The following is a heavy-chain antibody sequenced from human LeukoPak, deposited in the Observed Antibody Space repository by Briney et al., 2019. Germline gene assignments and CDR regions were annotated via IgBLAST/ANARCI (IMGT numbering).Heavy chain of an antibody. CDR2: INSDGSST. CDR1: GFTFSSYW. Sequence: PGGPLRLSCAASGFTFSSYWMHWVRQAPGKGLVWVSRINSDGSSTSYADSVKGRFTISRDNAKNTMYLQMNSLRAEDTAVYYCASGLSSIAARNAFDIWGQGTMVTVSS. J-gene: IGHJ3*02. D-gene: IGHD6-6*01. V-gene: IGHV3-74*01. CDR3: ASGLSSIAARNAFDI.